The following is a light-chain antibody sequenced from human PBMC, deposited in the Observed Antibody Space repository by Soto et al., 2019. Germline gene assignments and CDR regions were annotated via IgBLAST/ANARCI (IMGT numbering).Light chain of an antibody. CDR2: GAT. J-gene: IGKJ1*01. CDR3: LQDYNYPWT. Sequence: ATQMTQSPSSLSASVGDRVTISCRASQGISNYLAWHQQRPGKAPKLLIFGATTLQSGVPSRFSASGSGPDFTLTISSLQPEDFATYYCLQDYNYPWTFGQGTKVDIK. V-gene: IGKV1-6*01. CDR1: QGISNY.